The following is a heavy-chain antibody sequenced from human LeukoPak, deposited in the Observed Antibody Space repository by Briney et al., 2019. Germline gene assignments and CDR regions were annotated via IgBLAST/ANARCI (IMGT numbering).Heavy chain of an antibody. J-gene: IGHJ4*02. CDR2: IGTAGDT. D-gene: IGHD6-13*01. Sequence: GGSLRLSCAASGFTFSSYDMHWVRQPTGKGLEWVSAIGTAGDTYYPGSVKGRFTISRENAKNSFYLQMNSLRAGDTAVYYCARAPRGGSSWYGQSVYYFDYWGQGTLVTVSS. CDR3: ARAPRGGSSWYGQSVYYFDY. CDR1: GFTFSSYD. V-gene: IGHV3-13*01.